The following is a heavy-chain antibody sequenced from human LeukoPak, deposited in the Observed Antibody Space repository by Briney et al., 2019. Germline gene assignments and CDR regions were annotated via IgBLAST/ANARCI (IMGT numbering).Heavy chain of an antibody. CDR2: IYYSGST. CDR1: GGSMSNYY. CDR3: ARENGYRYDY. J-gene: IGHJ4*02. D-gene: IGHD5-18*01. Sequence: PSETLSLTCTVSGGSMSNYYWSWIRQPPGKGLEWIGSIYYSGSTNYNPSLKSRVTISVDTSKNQFSLKLSSVTAADTALYYCARENGYRYDYWGQGTLVTVSS. V-gene: IGHV4-59*01.